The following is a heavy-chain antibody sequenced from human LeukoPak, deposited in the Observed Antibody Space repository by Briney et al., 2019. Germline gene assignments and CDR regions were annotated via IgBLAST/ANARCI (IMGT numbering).Heavy chain of an antibody. CDR1: GFTFNMYT. CDR3: ARDDVVPAALWSYMDV. J-gene: IGHJ6*03. V-gene: IGHV3-21*01. CDR2: ISSSSSYI. D-gene: IGHD2-2*01. Sequence: PGGSLRLSCAASGFTFNMYTMNWVRQAPGKGLEWVSSISSSSSYIYYADSVKGRFTISRDNAKNSLYLQMNSLRAEDTAVYYCARDDVVPAALWSYMDVWGKGTTVTVSS.